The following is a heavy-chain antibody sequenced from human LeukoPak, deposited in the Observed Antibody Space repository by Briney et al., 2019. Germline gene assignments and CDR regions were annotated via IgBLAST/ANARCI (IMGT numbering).Heavy chain of an antibody. V-gene: IGHV3-30*04. D-gene: IGHD6-13*01. CDR1: DFTFSNYA. Sequence: GGSLRLSCAASDFTFSNYAMHWVRQAPGKGLEWVAIISHDVRNKWYADSVKGRFTISRDNSKNTLYLQMNSLRAEDTAIYYCAREPIAAGNWFDPWGQGTLVTVSS. J-gene: IGHJ5*02. CDR3: AREPIAAGNWFDP. CDR2: ISHDVRNK.